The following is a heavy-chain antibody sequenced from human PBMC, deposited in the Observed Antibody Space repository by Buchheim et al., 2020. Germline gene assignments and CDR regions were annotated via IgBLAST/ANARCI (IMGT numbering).Heavy chain of an antibody. CDR3: AAGDY. CDR2: IWFDGTKG. V-gene: IGHV3-33*01. CDR1: GFTFENYA. D-gene: IGHD6-13*01. Sequence: QVQLVESGGGVVQPGKSLRLSCAASGFTFENYAMHWVRQAPGKGLEWVAIIWFDGTKGHYADSVKGRFAISRANSNNTLFLQMTNLRVDDTAIYYCAAGDYWGQGTL. J-gene: IGHJ4*02.